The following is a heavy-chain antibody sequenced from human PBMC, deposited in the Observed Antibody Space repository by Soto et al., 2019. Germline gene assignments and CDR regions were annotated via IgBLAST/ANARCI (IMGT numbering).Heavy chain of an antibody. CDR3: ARESEDLTSNFDY. J-gene: IGHJ4*02. V-gene: IGHV3-21*01. CDR1: GFTFPRYS. CDR2: ISRTTNFI. Sequence: EVQLVESGGGLVKPGGSLRLSCAASGFTFPRYSMNWVRQAPGKGLEWVSSISRTTNFIYYGDSMKGRFTISRDKAKNSLFLEMTSLRAEDRAVYYLARESEDLTSNFDYWGQGALVTVSS.